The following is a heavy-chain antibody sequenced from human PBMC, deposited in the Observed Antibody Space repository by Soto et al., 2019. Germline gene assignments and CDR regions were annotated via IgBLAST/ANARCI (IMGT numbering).Heavy chain of an antibody. V-gene: IGHV3-30-3*01. D-gene: IGHD3-9*01. CDR1: GFTFSSYA. J-gene: IGHJ4*02. Sequence: PGGSLRLSCAASGFTFSSYAMSWVRQAPGKGLEWVAVISYDGSNKYYADSVKGRFTISRDNSKNTLYLQMNSLRAEDTAVYYCAKESRPQILTGYSANDYWGQGTLVTVSS. CDR2: ISYDGSNK. CDR3: AKESRPQILTGYSANDY.